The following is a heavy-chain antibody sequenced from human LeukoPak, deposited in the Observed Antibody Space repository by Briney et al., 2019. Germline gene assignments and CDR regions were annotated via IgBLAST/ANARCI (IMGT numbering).Heavy chain of an antibody. Sequence: GGSLRLSCAASGLTFSSYAMSWVRQAPGKGLEWVSAISGSGGSTYYADSVKGRFTISRDNSKNTLYLQMNSLRAEDTAVYYCAKGLDYFHYFDYWGQGTLVTVSS. J-gene: IGHJ4*02. CDR2: ISGSGGST. CDR3: AKGLDYFHYFDY. V-gene: IGHV3-23*01. D-gene: IGHD4/OR15-4a*01. CDR1: GLTFSSYA.